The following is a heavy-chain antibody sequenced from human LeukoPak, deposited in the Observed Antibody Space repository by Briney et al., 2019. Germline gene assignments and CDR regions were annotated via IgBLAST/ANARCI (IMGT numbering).Heavy chain of an antibody. Sequence: TGGSLRLSCAASGFTFSSYWMHWVRQAPGKGLEWVAFIKQDGSETYYVDSVKGRFTISRDNAKNSLYLQMNSLRSEDTAVYYCASRGYLSWFGALRHWSQGTLVTVSS. CDR3: ASRGYLSWFGALRH. V-gene: IGHV3-7*01. J-gene: IGHJ4*02. D-gene: IGHD3-10*01. CDR1: GFTFSSYW. CDR2: IKQDGSET.